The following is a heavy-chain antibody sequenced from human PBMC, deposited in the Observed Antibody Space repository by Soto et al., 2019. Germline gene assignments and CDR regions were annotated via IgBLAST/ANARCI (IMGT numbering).Heavy chain of an antibody. CDR3: AKGAYYYDSSGYYLEAFDI. J-gene: IGHJ3*02. CDR2: ISGSGGST. V-gene: IGHV3-23*01. CDR1: GFTFSSYA. Sequence: GALRLSCAASGFTFSSYAMSWVRQAPGKGLEWVSAISGSGGSTYYADSVKGRFTISRDNSKNTLYLQMNSLRAEDTAVYYCAKGAYYYDSSGYYLEAFDIWGQGTMVTVSS. D-gene: IGHD3-22*01.